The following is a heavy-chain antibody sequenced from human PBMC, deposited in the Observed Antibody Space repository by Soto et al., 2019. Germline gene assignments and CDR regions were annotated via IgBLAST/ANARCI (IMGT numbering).Heavy chain of an antibody. V-gene: IGHV4-31*03. CDR1: GGSISSGGYY. D-gene: IGHD6-13*01. CDR3: ARQGSTGYSSRWYGAFDY. J-gene: IGHJ4*02. Sequence: QVQLQESGPGLVKPSQTLSLTCTVSGGSISSGGYYWSWIRQHPGKGLEWIGYIYYSGSTDYNPSLQSRGTLSVDTSKNQFPLKLSSVTAADTAVYYCARQGSTGYSSRWYGAFDYWGQGTLVTVSS. CDR2: IYYSGST.